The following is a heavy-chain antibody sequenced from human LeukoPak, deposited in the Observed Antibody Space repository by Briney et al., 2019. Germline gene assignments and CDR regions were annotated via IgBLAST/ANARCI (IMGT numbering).Heavy chain of an antibody. J-gene: IGHJ5*02. Sequence: PSETLSLTCTVSGGSISSGGYYWSWIRQHPGKGLEWIGYIYYSGSTYYNPSLKSRVTISVDTSKNQFSLKLSSVTAADTAVYYCARGGGVVVPAANNWFDPWGQGTLVTVSS. CDR2: IYYSGST. CDR3: ARGGGVVVPAANNWFDP. D-gene: IGHD2-2*01. V-gene: IGHV4-31*03. CDR1: GGSISSGGYY.